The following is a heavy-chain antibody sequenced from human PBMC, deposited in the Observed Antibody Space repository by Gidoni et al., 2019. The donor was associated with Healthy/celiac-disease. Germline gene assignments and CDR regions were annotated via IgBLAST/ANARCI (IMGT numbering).Heavy chain of an antibody. CDR3: TTTVEMATIVEYFDY. V-gene: IGHV3-15*01. CDR2: IKSKTDGGTT. Sequence: EVQLVESGGGLVKPGGYLRLSCAASGFIFSNSWMSWVRQAPGKGLEWVGRIKSKTDGGTTDYAAPVKGRFTISRDDSKNTLYLQMNSLKTEDTAVYYCTTTVEMATIVEYFDYWGQGTLVTVSS. D-gene: IGHD5-12*01. J-gene: IGHJ4*02. CDR1: GFIFSNSW.